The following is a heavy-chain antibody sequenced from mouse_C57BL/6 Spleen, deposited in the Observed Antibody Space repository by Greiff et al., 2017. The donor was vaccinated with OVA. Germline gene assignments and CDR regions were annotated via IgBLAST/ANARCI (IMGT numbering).Heavy chain of an antibody. CDR1: GYTFTDYN. Sequence: VQLQQSGPELVKPGASVKIPCKASGYTFTDYNMDWVKQSHGKSLEWIGDINPNNGGTIYNQKFKGKATLTVDKSSSTAYMELRSLTSEDTAVYYCARWSRGWYFDVWGTGTTVTVSS. CDR3: ARWSRGWYFDV. D-gene: IGHD1-1*01. J-gene: IGHJ1*03. V-gene: IGHV1-18*01. CDR2: INPNNGGT.